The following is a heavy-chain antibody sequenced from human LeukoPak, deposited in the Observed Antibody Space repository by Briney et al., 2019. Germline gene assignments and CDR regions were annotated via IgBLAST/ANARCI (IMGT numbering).Heavy chain of an antibody. CDR2: ISWNSGSI. CDR1: GFTFDDYA. D-gene: IGHD3-22*01. CDR3: VRDRGYYVFDN. J-gene: IGHJ4*02. Sequence: GGSLRLSCAASGFTFDDYAMHWVRQAPGKGLEWVSGISWNSGSIGYADSVKGRFTISRDNAKNSLYLQMNSLRAEDTAVYYCVRDRGYYVFDNWGQGTLVTVSS. V-gene: IGHV3-9*01.